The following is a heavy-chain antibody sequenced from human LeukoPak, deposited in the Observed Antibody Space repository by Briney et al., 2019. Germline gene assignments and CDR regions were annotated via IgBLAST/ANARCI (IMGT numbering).Heavy chain of an antibody. V-gene: IGHV4-34*01. J-gene: IGHJ5*02. CDR1: GGSFSGYY. CDR2: INHSGST. D-gene: IGHD4-23*01. CDR3: ARGHGNYWFDP. Sequence: SETLSLTCAVYGGSFSGYYWSWIRQPPGKGLEWIGEINHSGSTNYNPSLKSRVTISVDTSKNQFSLKLSSVTAADTAVYYCARGHGNYWFDPCGQGTLVTVSS.